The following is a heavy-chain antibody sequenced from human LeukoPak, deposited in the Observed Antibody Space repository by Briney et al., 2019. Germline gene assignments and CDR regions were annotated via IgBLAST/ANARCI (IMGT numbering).Heavy chain of an antibody. D-gene: IGHD3-22*01. CDR2: MNPNSGNT. CDR1: GYTFTIYD. J-gene: IGHJ4*02. V-gene: IGHV1-8*01. Sequence: GASVRVSFKASGYTFTIYDINWVRQATGQGREWMGWMNPNSGNTGYTQKFQGRVTMTRNTSISTAYMELSSLRSEDTAVYYCARGGSSGSFDYWGQGTLVTVSS. CDR3: ARGGSSGSFDY.